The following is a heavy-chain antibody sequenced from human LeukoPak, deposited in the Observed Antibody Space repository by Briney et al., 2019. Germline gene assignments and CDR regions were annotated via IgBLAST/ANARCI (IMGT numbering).Heavy chain of an antibody. D-gene: IGHD2-21*02. V-gene: IGHV4-59*12. CDR3: ASEAPTCGGDCYPGY. Sequence: PSETLSLTCTVSGGSISSYYWSWIRQPPGKGLEWIGYIYYSGSTNYNPSLKSRVTISLDTSKNQFSLKLNSVTAADTAVYYCASEAPTCGGDCYPGYWGQGTLVTVSS. CDR2: IYYSGST. CDR1: GGSISSYY. J-gene: IGHJ4*02.